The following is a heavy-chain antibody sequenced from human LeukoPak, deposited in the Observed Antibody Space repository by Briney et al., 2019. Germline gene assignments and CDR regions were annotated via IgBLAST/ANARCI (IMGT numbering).Heavy chain of an antibody. Sequence: GGSLRLSCAASGFTFDDYAMHWVRQAPGKGLEWVSGISWNSGSIGYADSVKGRFTISRDNAKNSLYLQMNSLRAEDTALYYCAKAYGSGSYYTIPPPDYWGQGTLVTVSS. CDR1: GFTFDDYA. V-gene: IGHV3-9*01. D-gene: IGHD3-10*01. CDR3: AKAYGSGSYYTIPPPDY. J-gene: IGHJ4*02. CDR2: ISWNSGSI.